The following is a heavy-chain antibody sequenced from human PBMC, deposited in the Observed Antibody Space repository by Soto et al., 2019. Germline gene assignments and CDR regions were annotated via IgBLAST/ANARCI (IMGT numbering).Heavy chain of an antibody. V-gene: IGHV4-31*03. CDR1: GGSISSGGYY. D-gene: IGHD3-22*01. J-gene: IGHJ4*02. CDR3: ARAKTYYYDSSGYYYHYYFDY. Sequence: TLSLTCTVSGGSISSGGYYWSWIRQHPWKGLEWIGYIYYSGSTYYNPSLKSRVTISVDTSKNQFSLKLSSVTAADTAVYYCARAKTYYYDSSGYYYHYYFDYWGQGTLVTVSS. CDR2: IYYSGST.